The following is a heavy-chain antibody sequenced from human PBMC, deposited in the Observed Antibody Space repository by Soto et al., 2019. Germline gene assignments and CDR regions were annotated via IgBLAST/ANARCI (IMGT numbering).Heavy chain of an antibody. CDR3: ARDLPSGYACYFDY. V-gene: IGHV3-7*04. Sequence: HPGGSLRLSCAASGITFSAYWMSWVRQAPGKGLEWVANIKQDGSEKYYVDSVKGRFTISRDNAKNSLYLQMNSLRAEDTAVYYCARDLPSGYACYFDYWGRGTLVTVSS. CDR2: IKQDGSEK. D-gene: IGHD5-12*01. CDR1: GITFSAYW. J-gene: IGHJ4*02.